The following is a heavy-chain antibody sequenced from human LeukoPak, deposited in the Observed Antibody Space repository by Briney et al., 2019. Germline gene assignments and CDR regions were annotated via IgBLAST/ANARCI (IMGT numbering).Heavy chain of an antibody. CDR2: IWYDGSNK. D-gene: IGHD6-13*01. CDR1: GFTFSSYG. CDR3: ASDRNSSWNRDDY. V-gene: IGHV3-33*01. Sequence: PGRSLRLSCTASGFTFSSYGMHWVRQAPGKGLEWVAVIWYDGSNKYYADSVKGRFTISRDSSKNTLYLQMNSLRAEDTAVYYCASDRNSSWNRDDYWGQGTLVTVSS. J-gene: IGHJ4*02.